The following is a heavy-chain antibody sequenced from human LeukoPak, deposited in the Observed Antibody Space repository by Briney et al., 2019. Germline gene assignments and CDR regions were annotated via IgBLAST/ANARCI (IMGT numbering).Heavy chain of an antibody. V-gene: IGHV7-4-1*02. J-gene: IGHJ3*02. Sequence: GASVTVSCKASGYSFTKYAMNWVRQAPGQGLEWMGWINTNTRTPTYAQGFIGRVVFSLDTSVSTAYLQISNLKAEGTAVYYCARGGFDSRWACDIWGQGTMVTVSS. CDR3: ARGGFDSRWACDI. CDR2: INTNTRTP. D-gene: IGHD3-9*01. CDR1: GYSFTKYA.